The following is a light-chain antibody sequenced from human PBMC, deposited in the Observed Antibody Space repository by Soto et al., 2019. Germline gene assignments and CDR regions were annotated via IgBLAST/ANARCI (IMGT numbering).Light chain of an antibody. CDR3: ATWDDSLNGWV. CDR1: SSDVGGYNY. CDR2: EVT. Sequence: QSALTQPASVSGSPGQSITISCTGTSSDVGGYNYVSWFQQHPGKAPKLMIYEVTNRPSGVPERFSGSKSGASASLAISGLQSDDEADYSCATWDDSLNGWVFGGGTKLTVL. V-gene: IGLV2-14*01. J-gene: IGLJ3*02.